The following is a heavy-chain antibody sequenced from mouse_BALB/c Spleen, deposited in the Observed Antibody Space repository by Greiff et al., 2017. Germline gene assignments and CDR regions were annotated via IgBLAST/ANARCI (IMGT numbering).Heavy chain of an antibody. CDR3: ARDYYYGSSYWYFDV. CDR1: GFTFTDYY. Sequence: EVQLVESGGGLVQPGGSLRLSCATSGFTFTDYYMSWVRQPPGKALEWLGFIRNKANGYTTEYSASVKGRFTISRDNSQSILYLQMNTLRAEDSATYYCARDYYYGSSYWYFDVWGAGTTVTVSS. J-gene: IGHJ1*01. D-gene: IGHD1-1*01. V-gene: IGHV7-3*02. CDR2: IRNKANGYTT.